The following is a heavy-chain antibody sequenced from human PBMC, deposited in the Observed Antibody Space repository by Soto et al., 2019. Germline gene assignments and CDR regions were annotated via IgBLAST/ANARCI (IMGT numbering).Heavy chain of an antibody. CDR1: GFTFSSYS. CDR2: ISSSSSYI. CDR3: ARSFFGGGPFDY. V-gene: IGHV3-21*01. J-gene: IGHJ4*02. Sequence: GGSLRLSCAASGFTFSSYSMNWVRQAPGKGLEWVSSISSSSSYIYYADSVKGRFTISRDNAKNSLYLQMNSLRAEDTAVYYCARSFFGGGPFDYWGRGTLVTVSS. D-gene: IGHD3-10*01.